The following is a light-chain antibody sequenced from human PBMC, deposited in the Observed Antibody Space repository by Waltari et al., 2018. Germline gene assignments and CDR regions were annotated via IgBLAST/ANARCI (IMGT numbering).Light chain of an antibody. CDR1: QSIGSK. CDR3: QQYHERPPLT. J-gene: IGKJ4*01. V-gene: IGKV3-15*01. Sequence: EIVMTQSPVTLSVSPGDRATLACSASQSIGSKLAWYQQKPGQPPRLLIYDASTRATDIPGRFSGRGSGTEFTLTISSLQSEDLAVYYCQQYHERPPLTFGGGTKVDIK. CDR2: DAS.